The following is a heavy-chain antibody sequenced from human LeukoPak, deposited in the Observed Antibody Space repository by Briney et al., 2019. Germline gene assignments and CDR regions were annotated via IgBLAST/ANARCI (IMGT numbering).Heavy chain of an antibody. Sequence: SETLSLTCTVSGGSISSGSYYWGWIRQPPGKGLEWIGYIYYSGSTYYNPSLKSRVTMSVDTSKNQFSLKLSSVTAADTAVYYCARASVAGGWYPFFDYWGQGTLVTVSS. CDR3: ARASVAGGWYPFFDY. CDR1: GGSISSGSYY. J-gene: IGHJ4*02. D-gene: IGHD6-19*01. CDR2: IYYSGST. V-gene: IGHV4-39*07.